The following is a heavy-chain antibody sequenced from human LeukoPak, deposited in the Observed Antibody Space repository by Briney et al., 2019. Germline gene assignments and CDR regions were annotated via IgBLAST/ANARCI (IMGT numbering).Heavy chain of an antibody. V-gene: IGHV1-46*01. CDR1: GYTFSSYY. CDR3: ARDLSKYSSGWVDAFDI. CDR2: IYCSGGTT. Sequence: ASVNVSCKASGYTFSSYYIHWVRQAPGQGLEWMGMIYCSGGTTSYAQKFQGRVTMTRDTSTSTVYMELSSLRSEDTAVYCCARDLSKYSSGWVDAFDIWGQGTMVTVSS. J-gene: IGHJ3*02. D-gene: IGHD6-19*01.